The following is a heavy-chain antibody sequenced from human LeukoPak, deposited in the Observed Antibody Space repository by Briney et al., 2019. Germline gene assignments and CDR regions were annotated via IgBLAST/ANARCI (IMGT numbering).Heavy chain of an antibody. D-gene: IGHD3-10*01. V-gene: IGHV4-59*01. CDR3: ARWGTMVRGVKGFDY. J-gene: IGHJ4*02. Sequence: PSETLSLTCTVSGGSISSYYWSWIRQPPGKGLEWIGYIYYSGSTNYNPSLKSRVTISVDTSKNQFSLKLSSVTAADTAVYYCARWGTMVRGVKGFDYWGQGTLVTVSS. CDR1: GGSISSYY. CDR2: IYYSGST.